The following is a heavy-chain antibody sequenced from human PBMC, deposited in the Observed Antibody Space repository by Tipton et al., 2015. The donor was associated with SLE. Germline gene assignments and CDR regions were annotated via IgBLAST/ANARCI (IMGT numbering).Heavy chain of an antibody. D-gene: IGHD3-10*01. V-gene: IGHV3-43D*04. J-gene: IGHJ6*02. Sequence: SLRLSCAASGFTFDDYAMHWVRQAPGKGLEWVSLISWDGGSTYYADSVKGRFTISRDNSKNSLYLQMNSLRAEDTALYYCAKDGGLRGYYYGMDVWGQGTTVTVSS. CDR3: AKDGGLRGYYYGMDV. CDR2: ISWDGGST. CDR1: GFTFDDYA.